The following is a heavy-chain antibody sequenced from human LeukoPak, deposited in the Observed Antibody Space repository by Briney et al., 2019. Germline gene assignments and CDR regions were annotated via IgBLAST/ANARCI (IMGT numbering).Heavy chain of an antibody. D-gene: IGHD3-10*01. CDR2: ISGSGGST. V-gene: IGHV3-23*01. CDR3: AKRGVVVRVILVGLHKEAYYFDS. Sequence: GGSLRLSCAAPGFTFSSYAMSWVRQAPGKGLEWVAGISGSGGSTNYADSVKGRFTTSRDNPKNTLFLQMKSLRAEDTAVYFCAKRGVVVRVILVGLHKEAYYFDSWGQGALVTVSS. CDR1: GFTFSSYA. J-gene: IGHJ4*02.